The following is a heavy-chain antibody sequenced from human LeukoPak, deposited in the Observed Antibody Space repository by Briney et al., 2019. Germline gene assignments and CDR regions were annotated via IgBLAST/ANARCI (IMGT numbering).Heavy chain of an antibody. CDR3: ARAHDYGDYVVHDAFDI. CDR1: GYTFTSYY. J-gene: IGHJ3*02. D-gene: IGHD4-17*01. V-gene: IGHV1-46*01. CDR2: INPSGGST. Sequence: GASVKVSCKASGYTFTSYYMHWVRQAPGQGLEWMGIINPSGGSTSYAQKFQGRVTMTRDMSTSTVYMELSSLRSEDTAVYYCARAHDYGDYVVHDAFDIWGQGTMVTVSS.